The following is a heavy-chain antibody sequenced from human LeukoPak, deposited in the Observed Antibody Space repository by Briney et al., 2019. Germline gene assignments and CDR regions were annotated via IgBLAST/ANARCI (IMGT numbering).Heavy chain of an antibody. CDR1: GGSSSSYY. CDR2: IYTSGST. V-gene: IGHV4-4*07. D-gene: IGHD2-2*02. CDR3: ARDDIVVVPAAIRGTYWFDP. Sequence: PSETLSLTCTVSGGSSSSYYWSWIRQPAGKGLEWIGRIYTSGSTNYNPSLKSRVTMSVDTSKNQFSLKLSSVTAADTAVYYCARDDIVVVPAAIRGTYWFDPWGQGTLVTVSS. J-gene: IGHJ5*02.